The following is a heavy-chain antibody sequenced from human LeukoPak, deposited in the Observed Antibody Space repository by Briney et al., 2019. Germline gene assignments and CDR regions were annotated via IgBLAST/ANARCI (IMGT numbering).Heavy chain of an antibody. Sequence: PGGSLRLSCAASGFSVNNNYIDWVRQAPGKGLEWVSSMDNFGLRYYRDSVTGRFTISRDSARDMVYLQMSSLRAGDTAVYYCAGGTYYGTGGRPGYLNYWGLGTLVTVSS. D-gene: IGHD3-10*01. CDR2: MDNFGLR. CDR3: AGGTYYGTGGRPGYLNY. CDR1: GFSVNNNY. V-gene: IGHV3-53*01. J-gene: IGHJ4*02.